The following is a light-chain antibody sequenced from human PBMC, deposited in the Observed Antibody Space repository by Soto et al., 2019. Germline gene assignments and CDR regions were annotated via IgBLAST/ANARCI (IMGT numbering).Light chain of an antibody. CDR3: AAWDDSLNAVV. CDR2: SNN. CDR1: SSNIGGNT. V-gene: IGLV1-44*01. J-gene: IGLJ2*01. Sequence: QSVLTQPPSASGTPGQRVTISCSGSSSNIGGNTVNWYQQLPGTAPRVLIYSNNQRPSGVPDRFSGSKPGTSASLAISGLQSEDEADYYCAAWDDSLNAVVFGGGTKL.